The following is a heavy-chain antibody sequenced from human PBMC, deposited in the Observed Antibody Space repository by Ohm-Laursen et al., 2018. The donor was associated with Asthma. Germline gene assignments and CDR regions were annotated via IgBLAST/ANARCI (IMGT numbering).Heavy chain of an antibody. Sequence: SLRLSCTASGFTFRSYAMHWVRQAPGKGLEWVAVGGSYYDGGLKYYADSVNGRFTVSRDDSKNTLYLQMNSLRTEDTAVYYCAKEEGSMGSYGMDVWGQGTTVTVSS. CDR3: AKEEGSMGSYGMDV. V-gene: IGHV3-30-3*01. CDR2: GGSYYDGGLK. CDR1: GFTFRSYA. J-gene: IGHJ6*02. D-gene: IGHD3-10*01.